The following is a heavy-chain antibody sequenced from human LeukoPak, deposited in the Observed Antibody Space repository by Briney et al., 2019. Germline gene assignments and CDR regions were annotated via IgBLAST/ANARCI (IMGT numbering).Heavy chain of an antibody. CDR2: IYYSGST. CDR1: GGSISSYY. J-gene: IGHJ4*02. Sequence: SEALSLTCTVSGGSISSYYWSWIRQPPGKGLEWIGYIYYSGSTNYNPSLESRVTISVDTSKNQFSLKLSSVTAADTAVYYCARGAFDIWGQGTLVTVSS. D-gene: IGHD3-9*01. V-gene: IGHV4-59*01. CDR3: ARGAFDI.